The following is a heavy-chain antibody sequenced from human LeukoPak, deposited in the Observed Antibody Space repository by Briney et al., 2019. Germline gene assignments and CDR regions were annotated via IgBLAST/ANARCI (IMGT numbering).Heavy chain of an antibody. CDR2: IYYSGST. CDR3: ARDVGPFDV. V-gene: IGHV4-59*12. Sequence: PSETLSLTCTVSGGSISSYYWSWIRQPPGKGLEWIGYIYYSGSTNYNPSLKSRVTISVDTSRNQFSLKLTSVTAADTAVYYCARDVGPFDVWGQGTMVTVSS. D-gene: IGHD3-16*01. J-gene: IGHJ3*01. CDR1: GGSISSYY.